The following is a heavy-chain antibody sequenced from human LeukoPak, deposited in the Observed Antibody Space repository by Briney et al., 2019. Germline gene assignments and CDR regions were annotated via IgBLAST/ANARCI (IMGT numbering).Heavy chain of an antibody. D-gene: IGHD3-22*01. CDR3: ASYYDSSGYYGY. CDR1: GGSIGSYY. V-gene: IGHV4-4*07. Sequence: SETLSLTCTVSGGSIGSYYWSWIRQPAGKGLEWIGRIYTSGSTNYNPSLKSRVTMSVDTSKNQFSLKLSSVTAADTAVYYCASYYDSSGYYGYWGQGTLVTVSS. CDR2: IYTSGST. J-gene: IGHJ4*02.